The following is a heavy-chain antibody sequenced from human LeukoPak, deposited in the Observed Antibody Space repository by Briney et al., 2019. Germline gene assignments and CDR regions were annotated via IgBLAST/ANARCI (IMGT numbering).Heavy chain of an antibody. Sequence: ASVKVSCKASGYTFTGYYMHWVRQAPGQGLEWMGWINPNSGGTNYAQKFQGRVTMTRDTSISTAYMELSRLRSDDTPVYYCARHVWIRFDAMDVWGQGTTVTVSS. D-gene: IGHD5-12*01. V-gene: IGHV1-2*02. CDR1: GYTFTGYY. CDR2: INPNSGGT. J-gene: IGHJ6*02. CDR3: ARHVWIRFDAMDV.